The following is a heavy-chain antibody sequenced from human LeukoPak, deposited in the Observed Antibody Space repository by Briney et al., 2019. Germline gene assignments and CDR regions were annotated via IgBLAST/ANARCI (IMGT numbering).Heavy chain of an antibody. J-gene: IGHJ4*02. CDR1: GVTVSSNY. CDR2: IYSGGST. D-gene: IGHD2-2*01. V-gene: IGHV3-53*01. CDR3: ARGIPYQLLGAYFDY. Sequence: GGSLRLSXAASGVTVSSNYMSWVRQAPGKGLEWVSVIYSGGSTYYADSVKGRFTISRDNSKNTLYLQMNSLRAEDTAVYYCARGIPYQLLGAYFDYWGQGTLVTVSS.